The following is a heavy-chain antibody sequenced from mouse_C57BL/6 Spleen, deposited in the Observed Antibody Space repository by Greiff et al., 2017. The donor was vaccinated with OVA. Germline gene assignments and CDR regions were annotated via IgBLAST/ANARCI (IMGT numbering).Heavy chain of an antibody. J-gene: IGHJ1*03. D-gene: IGHD1-1*01. V-gene: IGHV5-2*03. CDR3: ARRGYGSSYWYFDV. CDR2: INSDGGST. CDR1: EYEFPSHD. Sequence: DVMLVESGGGLVQPGESLKLSCESNEYEFPSHDMSWVRKTPEKRLELVAAINSDGGSTYYPDTMERRFIISRDNTKKTLYLQMSSLRSEDTALYYGARRGYGSSYWYFDVWGTGTTVTVSS.